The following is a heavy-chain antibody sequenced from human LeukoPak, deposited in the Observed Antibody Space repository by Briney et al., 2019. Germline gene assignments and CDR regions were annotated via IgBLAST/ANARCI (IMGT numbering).Heavy chain of an antibody. J-gene: IGHJ6*03. V-gene: IGHV3-21*01. CDR3: ARDLSGYNYHYMDV. CDR2: ISSSSSYI. Sequence: GGSLRLSCVTSGFTFNSYGFYWVRQAPGKGLEWVSSISSSSSYIYYADSVKGRFTISRDNAKNSLYLQMNSLRAEDTAVYFCARDLSGYNYHYMDVWGKGTTVTVSS. CDR1: GFTFNSYG. D-gene: IGHD3-16*02.